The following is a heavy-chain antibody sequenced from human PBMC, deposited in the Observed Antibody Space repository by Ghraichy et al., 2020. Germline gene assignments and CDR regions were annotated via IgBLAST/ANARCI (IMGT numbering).Heavy chain of an antibody. CDR1: GGTFSSYT. CDR2: IIPILGIA. CDR3: ASLDRVGATNY. V-gene: IGHV1-69*02. D-gene: IGHD1-26*01. J-gene: IGHJ4*02. Sequence: SVKVSCKASGGTFSSYTISWVRQAPGQGLEWMGRIIPILGIANYAQKFQGRVTITADKSTSTAYMELSSLRSEDTAVYYCASLDRVGATNYWGQGTLVTVSS.